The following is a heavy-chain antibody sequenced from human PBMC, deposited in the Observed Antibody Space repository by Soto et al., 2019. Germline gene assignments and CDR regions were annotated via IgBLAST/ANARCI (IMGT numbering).Heavy chain of an antibody. CDR3: ARSMVVVTAIDY. CDR2: INAGNGDT. CDR1: GYTFTSYA. Sequence: ASVKVSGNASGYTFTSYAMHWVRQAPGQMLECMVWINAGNGDTKYXXKFQGSVXXTGDASGSTAXVELSXLGSEDTGVYYCARSMVVVTAIDYWAQGTLVTVSS. D-gene: IGHD2-21*02. V-gene: IGHV1-3*01. J-gene: IGHJ4*02.